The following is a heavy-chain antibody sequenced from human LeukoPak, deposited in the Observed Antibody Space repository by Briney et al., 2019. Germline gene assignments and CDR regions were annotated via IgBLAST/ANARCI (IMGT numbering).Heavy chain of an antibody. CDR3: VKEGYTGSYYPNLDY. CDR2: ISWNSGSL. D-gene: IGHD1-26*01. V-gene: IGHV3-9*01. CDR1: GFTFGDYA. Sequence: PGGSLRLSCAASGFTFGDYAMHWVRQAPGKGLEWVSGISWNSGSLGYADSVKGRFTISRDNAKNSLYLQMNSLRAEDTALYYCVKEGYTGSYYPNLDYWGQGTLVTVSS. J-gene: IGHJ4*02.